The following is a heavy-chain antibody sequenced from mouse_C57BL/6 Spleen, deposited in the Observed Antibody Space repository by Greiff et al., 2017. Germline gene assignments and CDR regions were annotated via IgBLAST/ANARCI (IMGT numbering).Heavy chain of an antibody. D-gene: IGHD1-1*01. CDR3: AKKASLYYAYAMDY. CDR1: GFSLTSYG. Sequence: VQLQESGPGLVQPSQSLSITCTVSGFSLTSYGVHWVRQPPGKGLEWLGVIWNGGSTDYNAAFISRLSISKDNSKSQVFFKMNSLQADDTAIYYCAKKASLYYAYAMDYWGQGTSVTVSS. J-gene: IGHJ4*01. CDR2: IWNGGST. V-gene: IGHV2-4*01.